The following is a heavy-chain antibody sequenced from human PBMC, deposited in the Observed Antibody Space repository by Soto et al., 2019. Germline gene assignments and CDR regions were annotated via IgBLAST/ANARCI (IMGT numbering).Heavy chain of an antibody. D-gene: IGHD4-17*01. Sequence: SETLSLTCTVSGGSISSGDYYWSWIRQPPGKRLEWIGYISYSGSTDYNPSLKSRVTISVDTSKNQFSLKLSSVTAADTALYYCARVNYGDYYYGMDVWGQGTTVTVSS. CDR2: ISYSGST. CDR3: ARVNYGDYYYGMDV. CDR1: GGSISSGDYY. V-gene: IGHV4-61*08. J-gene: IGHJ6*02.